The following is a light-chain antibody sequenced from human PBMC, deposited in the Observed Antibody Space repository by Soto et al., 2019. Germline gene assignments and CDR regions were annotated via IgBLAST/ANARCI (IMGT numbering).Light chain of an antibody. CDR2: EGS. V-gene: IGLV2-23*01. J-gene: IGLJ1*01. CDR1: SSDIGDSNY. CDR3: CSYAGSSTYV. Sequence: QSVRTQPATVSGSPGQSITISSTGTSSDIGDSNYVSWYQQHPGKAPKLVIYEGSKRPSGVSNRFSGSKSGNTASLTISGLQAEDEADYYCCSYAGSSTYVFGTGTKVTVL.